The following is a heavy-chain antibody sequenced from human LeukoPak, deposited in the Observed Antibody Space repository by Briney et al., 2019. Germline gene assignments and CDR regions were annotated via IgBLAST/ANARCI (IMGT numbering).Heavy chain of an antibody. D-gene: IGHD2-2*02. CDR1: GFTFSNYA. J-gene: IGHJ4*02. Sequence: PGGSLSLSCAASGFTFSNYAMSWVRQAPGKGLEWVSAFSGSGGSTYYADSVKGRFTISRDNSKNTLYLQMNSLRAEDTAVYYCAKDVGCCSSTTCYKPFEYWGQGTLVTVSS. V-gene: IGHV3-23*01. CDR2: FSGSGGST. CDR3: AKDVGCCSSTTCYKPFEY.